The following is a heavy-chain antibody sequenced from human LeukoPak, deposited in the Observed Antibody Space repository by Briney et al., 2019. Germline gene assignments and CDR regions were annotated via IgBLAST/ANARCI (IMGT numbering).Heavy chain of an antibody. CDR3: AKKYSSSSARDY. D-gene: IGHD6-6*01. V-gene: IGHV3-23*01. CDR1: GFTFSSYA. Sequence: GGSLRLSCVASGFTFSSYAMSWVRQAPGKGLEWVSAIGGSGGSTYYADSVKGRFTISRDNSKNTLYLQMNSLRAEDTAVYYCAKKYSSSSARDYWGQGTLVTVSS. CDR2: IGGSGGST. J-gene: IGHJ4*02.